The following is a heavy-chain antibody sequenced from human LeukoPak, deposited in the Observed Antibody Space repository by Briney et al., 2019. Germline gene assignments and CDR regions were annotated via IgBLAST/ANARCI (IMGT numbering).Heavy chain of an antibody. CDR3: AELGITMIGGV. CDR1: GFTFSSYW. CDR2: IKQDGSEK. J-gene: IGHJ6*04. V-gene: IGHV3-7*01. D-gene: IGHD3-10*02. Sequence: GGSLRLSCAASGFTFSSYWMSWVRQAPGEALEWVANIKQDGSEKYYVDSVKGRFTISRDNAKNSLYLQMNSLRAEDTAVYYCAELGITMIGGVWGKGTTVTISS.